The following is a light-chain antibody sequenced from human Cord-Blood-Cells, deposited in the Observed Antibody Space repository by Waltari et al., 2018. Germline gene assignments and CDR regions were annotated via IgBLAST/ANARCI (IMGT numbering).Light chain of an antibody. CDR2: DVS. CDR3: CSYAGSYTLV. CDR1: SSDVGCYYY. J-gene: IGLJ2*01. V-gene: IGLV2-11*01. Sequence: QSALTQPRSVSGSPGQSVTISCTGTSSDVGCYYYVLGYQQPPGKAPKLMIYDVSRRPSGVPDRFSGSKSGNTASLTISGLQAEDEADYYCCSYAGSYTLVFGGGTKLTVL.